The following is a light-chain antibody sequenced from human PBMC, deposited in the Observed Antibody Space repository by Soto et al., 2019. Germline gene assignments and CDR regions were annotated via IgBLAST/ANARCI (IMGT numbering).Light chain of an antibody. CDR1: QSFGLY. J-gene: IGKJ5*01. Sequence: EIVLTQSPATVSLSPGERATLSCMASQSFGLYLSWYQQKHGQAPRLLIYDTSNRAPGIPDRFSGSGSGTEFTLTISSLQSEDFAVYYCQQYNNWPPITFGQGTRLEIK. CDR3: QQYNNWPPIT. CDR2: DTS. V-gene: IGKV3-11*01.